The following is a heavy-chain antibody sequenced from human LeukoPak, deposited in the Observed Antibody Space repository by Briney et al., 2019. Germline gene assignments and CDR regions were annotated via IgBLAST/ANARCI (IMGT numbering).Heavy chain of an antibody. CDR2: INHSGST. V-gene: IGHV4-34*01. CDR1: GGSFSSYY. D-gene: IGHD6-19*01. J-gene: IGHJ3*02. CDR3: ARSSKTQWLSPGDGFDI. Sequence: PSETLSLTCAVYGGSFSSYYWSWIRQPPGKGLEWIGEINHSGSTNYNPSLRSRVTISVDTSKNQFSLKFTSMTAADTAVYYCARSSKTQWLSPGDGFDIWGRGTLVTVSS.